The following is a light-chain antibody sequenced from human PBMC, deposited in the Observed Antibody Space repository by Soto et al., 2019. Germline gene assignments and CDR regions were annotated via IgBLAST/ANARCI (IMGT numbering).Light chain of an antibody. CDR3: CSYAGSSSYV. CDR2: EGS. J-gene: IGLJ1*01. Sequence: QSALTQPASVSGSPGQSITISCTGTSSDVGSYNLVSWYQQHPGKAPKLMIYEGSKRPSGVSNRFSGSKSGNTASLTISGLQGEDEADYYCCSYAGSSSYVFGTGT. CDR1: SSDVGSYNL. V-gene: IGLV2-23*01.